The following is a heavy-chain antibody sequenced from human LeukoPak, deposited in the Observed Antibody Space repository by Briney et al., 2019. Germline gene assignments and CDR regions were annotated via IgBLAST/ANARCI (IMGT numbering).Heavy chain of an antibody. CDR3: ARVPMTTVTTNPHRAFDY. V-gene: IGHV4-34*01. J-gene: IGHJ4*02. CDR1: GGSFSGYY. CDR2: INHSGST. Sequence: ASETLSLTCAVYGGSFSGYYWSWIRQPPGKGLEWIGEINHSGSTNYNPSLKSRVTISVDTSKNQFSLKLSSVTAADTAVYYCARVPMTTVTTNPHRAFDYWGQGTLVTVSS. D-gene: IGHD4-17*01.